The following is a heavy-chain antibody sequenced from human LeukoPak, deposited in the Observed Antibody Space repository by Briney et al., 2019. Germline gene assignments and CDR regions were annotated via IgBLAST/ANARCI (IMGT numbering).Heavy chain of an antibody. Sequence: GESLKISCKASGYTFTSYGISWVRQAPGQGLGWMGWISSYNGNTNYAQKLQGRVTMTTDTSTSTAYMELRSLRSDDTAVYYCARDARLITMVRGVISFWGQGTLVTVSS. D-gene: IGHD3-10*01. CDR1: GYTFTSYG. V-gene: IGHV1-18*01. CDR3: ARDARLITMVRGVISF. CDR2: ISSYNGNT. J-gene: IGHJ4*02.